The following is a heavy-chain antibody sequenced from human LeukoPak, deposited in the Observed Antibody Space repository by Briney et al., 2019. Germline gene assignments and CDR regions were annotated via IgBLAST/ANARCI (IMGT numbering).Heavy chain of an antibody. V-gene: IGHV4-59*01. J-gene: IGHJ4*02. CDR3: ARIREGYNFDFDN. Sequence: KPSETLSLTCTVSGGSISSYYWSWIRQPPGKGLEWIGYISYSGSTNYNPSLKSRVTMSVDTSRNQFSLKLSSVTAADTAVYYCARIREGYNFDFDNWGQGTLVTVSS. CDR2: ISYSGST. CDR1: GGSISSYY. D-gene: IGHD5-24*01.